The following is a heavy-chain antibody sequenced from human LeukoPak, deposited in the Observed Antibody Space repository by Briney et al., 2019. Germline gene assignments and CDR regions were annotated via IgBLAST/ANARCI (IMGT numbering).Heavy chain of an antibody. CDR2: ISYSGST. Sequence: SETLSLTCTVYDGSISSSSYYWGWIRQPPGKGLEWIGSISYSGSTYNNPSLKSRVTISVDTSNNQFSLKLSSVTAADTAVYYCARRVAALHAFDIWGQGTMVTVSS. J-gene: IGHJ3*02. D-gene: IGHD6-13*01. V-gene: IGHV4-39*01. CDR1: DGSISSSSYY. CDR3: ARRVAALHAFDI.